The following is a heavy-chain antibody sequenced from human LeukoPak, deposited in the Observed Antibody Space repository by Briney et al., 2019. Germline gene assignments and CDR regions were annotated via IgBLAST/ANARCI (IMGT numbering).Heavy chain of an antibody. V-gene: IGHV1-2*02. CDR3: ARGGSTIVVVPASNLPSDY. CDR1: GYTFSGYY. Sequence: ASVKVPCKASGYTFSGYYVHWVRQAPGQGLEWMGWINPNTGATNYAQKFQGRVTMTRDTSISAAFLELSMLTSDDTAVYYCARGGSTIVVVPASNLPSDYWGQGTLVAVSS. CDR2: INPNTGAT. D-gene: IGHD2-2*01. J-gene: IGHJ4*02.